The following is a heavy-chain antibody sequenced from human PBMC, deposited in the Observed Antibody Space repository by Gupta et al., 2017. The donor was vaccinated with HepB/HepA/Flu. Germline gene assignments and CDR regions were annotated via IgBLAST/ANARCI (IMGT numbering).Heavy chain of an antibody. V-gene: IGHV3-30*18. J-gene: IGHJ4*02. CDR2: ISYDGSNK. CDR3: AKDYSNTPAGGDKRLYYFDY. D-gene: IGHD4-11*01. Sequence: QVQLVESGGGVVQPGRSLRLSCAASGFTFSSYGMHWVRQAPGKGLEWVAVISYDGSNKYYADSVKGRFTISRDNSKNTLYLQMNSLRAEDTAVYYCAKDYSNTPAGGDKRLYYFDYWGQGTLVTVSS. CDR1: GFTFSSYG.